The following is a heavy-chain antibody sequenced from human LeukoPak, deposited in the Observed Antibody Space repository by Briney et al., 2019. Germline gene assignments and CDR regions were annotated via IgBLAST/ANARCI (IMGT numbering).Heavy chain of an antibody. D-gene: IGHD5-18*01. V-gene: IGHV3-74*01. CDR1: GFTFSSYW. Sequence: GGSLRLSCAASGFTFSSYWMHWVRQAPGKGLVRVSRIKSDGSTTTYADSVKGRFTISRDNAKNTLYLQMNSLRAEDTAVYYCARVVDTHFDYWGQGTLVTVSS. CDR3: ARVVDTHFDY. CDR2: IKSDGSTT. J-gene: IGHJ4*02.